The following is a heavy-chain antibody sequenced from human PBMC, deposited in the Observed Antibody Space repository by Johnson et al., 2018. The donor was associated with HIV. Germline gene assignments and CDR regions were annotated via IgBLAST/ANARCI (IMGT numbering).Heavy chain of an antibody. CDR1: GFTFSDYY. CDR2: ISSSGSTI. J-gene: IGHJ3*02. V-gene: IGHV3-11*04. D-gene: IGHD3-22*01. Sequence: QVQLVESGGGLVKPGGSLRLSCAASGFTFSDYYMSWIRQAPGKGLEWVSHISSSGSTIYYADSVKGRFTISRDNAKNSLYLQMNSLRAEDTAGYYCARYHYYDSRLNDAFDIWVQGTMVTVSS. CDR3: ARYHYYDSRLNDAFDI.